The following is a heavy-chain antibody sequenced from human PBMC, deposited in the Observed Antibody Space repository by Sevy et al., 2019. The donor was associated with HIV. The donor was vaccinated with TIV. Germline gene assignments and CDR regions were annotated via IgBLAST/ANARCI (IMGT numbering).Heavy chain of an antibody. CDR1: GFTFSSYA. Sequence: GGSLRLSCAASGFTFSSYAMSWVRQAPGKGLEWVSAISGSGGSTYYADSVKGRFTISRDNSKNTLYLQMNSLRAEDTAVYYCAKVSAITFGGVIVVPDFHYWGQGTLVTVSS. D-gene: IGHD3-16*02. CDR3: AKVSAITFGGVIVVPDFHY. CDR2: ISGSGGST. J-gene: IGHJ4*02. V-gene: IGHV3-23*01.